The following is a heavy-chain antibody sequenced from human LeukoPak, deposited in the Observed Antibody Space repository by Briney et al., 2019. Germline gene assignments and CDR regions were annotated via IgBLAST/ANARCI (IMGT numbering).Heavy chain of an antibody. V-gene: IGHV3-30*02. CDR3: AKDPRIGLVIAIEGYYFDY. Sequence: PGGSLRLSWAASGFTFGSYGMHWVRQAPGKGMEWVAFIRYDGSNKYYADSVKGRFTISRDNSKNTLYLQMNSLRAEDTAVYYCAKDPRIGLVIAIEGYYFDYWGQGTLVTVSS. D-gene: IGHD2-21*01. J-gene: IGHJ4*02. CDR2: IRYDGSNK. CDR1: GFTFGSYG.